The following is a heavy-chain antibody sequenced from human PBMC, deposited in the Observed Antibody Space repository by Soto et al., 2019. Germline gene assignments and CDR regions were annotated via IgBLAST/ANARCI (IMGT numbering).Heavy chain of an antibody. CDR3: ARVKAQILSSGWYGGDDI. D-gene: IGHD6-19*01. J-gene: IGHJ3*02. CDR1: GFTFSTYS. V-gene: IGHV3-23*01. Sequence: EVQLLESGGGLVQPGGSLRLSCAASGFTFSTYSMTWVRQAPGKGLEWVSTIRDSGHSTHYADSVRGRFAISSDNSKNTLLLQRNSLRAEDTAVYYCARVKAQILSSGWYGGDDIWGQGTMVTVSS. CDR2: IRDSGHST.